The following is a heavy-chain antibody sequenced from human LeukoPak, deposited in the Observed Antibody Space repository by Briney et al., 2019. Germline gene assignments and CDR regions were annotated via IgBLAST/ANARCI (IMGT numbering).Heavy chain of an antibody. CDR2: IYHSGST. V-gene: IGHV4-38-2*02. CDR1: GYSISSGYY. CDR3: ARASWIVGAPRFDY. Sequence: PSETLSLTCTVSGYSISSGYYWGWIRQPPGKGLEWIGSIYHSGSTNYNPSLKSRVTVSVDTSKNQFSLKLSSVTAADTAVYYCARASWIVGAPRFDYWGQGTLVTVSS. J-gene: IGHJ4*02. D-gene: IGHD1-26*01.